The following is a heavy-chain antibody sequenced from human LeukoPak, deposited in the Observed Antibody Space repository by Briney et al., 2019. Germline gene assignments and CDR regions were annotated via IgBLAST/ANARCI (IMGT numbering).Heavy chain of an antibody. CDR2: IRRDGSDK. V-gene: IGHV3-30*02. CDR3: AKDYEWSLDY. Sequence: GGSLRLSCAASGFTFKIHGMHWVRQAPGEGLEWVAYIRRDGSDKYYADSVKGRFTVSRDNSKNTLYMEMNSLRATDTALYYCAKDYEWSLDYWGQGALVTVSS. J-gene: IGHJ4*02. CDR1: GFTFKIHG. D-gene: IGHD3-3*01.